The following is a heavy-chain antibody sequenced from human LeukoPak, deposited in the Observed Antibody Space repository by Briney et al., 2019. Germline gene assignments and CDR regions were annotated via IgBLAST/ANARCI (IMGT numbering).Heavy chain of an antibody. CDR3: ATYRQVLLPFES. J-gene: IGHJ4*02. D-gene: IGHD2-8*02. CDR2: INSDGSST. V-gene: IGHV3-74*01. CDR1: GFTFSSYW. Sequence: GGSLRLSCAASGFTFSSYWMHWVRQAPGKGLVWVSRINSDGSSTSYADSVKGRFTISRDNSKSTLSLQMNSLRAEDTAIYYCATYRQVLLPFESWGQGTLVTVSS.